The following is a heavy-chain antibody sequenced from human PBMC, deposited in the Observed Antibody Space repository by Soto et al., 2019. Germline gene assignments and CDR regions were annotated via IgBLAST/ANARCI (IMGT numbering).Heavy chain of an antibody. D-gene: IGHD1-26*01. CDR3: ARVRDSGAYFVDV. Sequence: GGSLRLSCAASGFSFSIYSMNWVRQAPGKGLEWVSFISSGTSYIYYTDSVRGRFTISRDNAENSLYLQMNTLRAEDTAVYYCARVRDSGAYFVDVWGQGTTVTVSS. J-gene: IGHJ6*02. V-gene: IGHV3-21*01. CDR1: GFSFSIYS. CDR2: ISSGTSYI.